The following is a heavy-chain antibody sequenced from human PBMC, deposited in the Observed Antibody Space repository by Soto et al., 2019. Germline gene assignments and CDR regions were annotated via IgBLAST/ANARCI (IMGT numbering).Heavy chain of an antibody. D-gene: IGHD1-26*01. Sequence: VGSLRLSCAASGFSFSNYAMHWVRQAPGKGLEWVAVIWYDGSNKYYADSVKGRFTISKDNSQTTVYLQMNSLRAEDSAVYYCTRDPYGGSRYYFDSCGQRTLVTVSS. CDR2: IWYDGSNK. CDR1: GFSFSNYA. V-gene: IGHV3-33*01. J-gene: IGHJ4*02. CDR3: TRDPYGGSRYYFDS.